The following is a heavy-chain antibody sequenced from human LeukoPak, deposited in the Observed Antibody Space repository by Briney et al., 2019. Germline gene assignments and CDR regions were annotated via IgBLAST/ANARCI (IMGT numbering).Heavy chain of an antibody. CDR2: INPNSGGT. Sequence: ASLRVSCKASGYTFSGFYIDWVRQAPGQGLEWMGWINPNSGGTNYAQKFQGRVTMTRDTSISTAYMELSRLRSDDTAVYYCARLSWLRHAFDIWGQGTMVTVSS. CDR1: GYTFSGFY. CDR3: ARLSWLRHAFDI. V-gene: IGHV1-2*02. J-gene: IGHJ3*02. D-gene: IGHD5-12*01.